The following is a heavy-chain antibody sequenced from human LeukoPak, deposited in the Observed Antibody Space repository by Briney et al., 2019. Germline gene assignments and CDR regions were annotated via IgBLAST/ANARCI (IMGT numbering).Heavy chain of an antibody. J-gene: IGHJ3*02. D-gene: IGHD3-22*01. CDR1: GFTFSSYA. CDR2: IKQDGSEK. V-gene: IGHV3-7*03. CDR3: ASCPGYYDSSGFAFDI. Sequence: GGSLRLSCAASGFTFSSYAMSWVRQAPGKGLEWVANIKQDGSEKYYVDSVKGRFTISRDNAKNSLYLQMNSLRAEDTAVYYCASCPGYYDSSGFAFDIWGQGTMVTVSS.